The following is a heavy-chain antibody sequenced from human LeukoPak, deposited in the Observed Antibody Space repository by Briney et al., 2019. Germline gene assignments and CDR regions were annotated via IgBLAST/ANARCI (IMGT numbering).Heavy chain of an antibody. V-gene: IGHV3-21*04. D-gene: IGHD3-10*01. CDR3: ARGPIISSDNWYYEY. CDR2: ISSSSYI. J-gene: IGHJ4*02. Sequence: GGSLRLSCAASGFTFSSYSMNWVRQAPGKGLEWVSSISSSSYIYYADSVKGRFTISRDNAKNSLYLQMDSLRAEDTALYHCARGPIISSDNWYYEYWGQGTLVTVSS. CDR1: GFTFSSYS.